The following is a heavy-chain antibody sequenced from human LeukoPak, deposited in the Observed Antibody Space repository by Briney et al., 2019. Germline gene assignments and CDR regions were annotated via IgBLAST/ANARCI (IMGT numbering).Heavy chain of an antibody. D-gene: IGHD3-3*01. CDR2: ISGSGGST. CDR3: AKAALDYDFWSGPPFNFDY. Sequence: TGGSLRLSCAASGFTFSSYAMSWARQAPGKGLEWVSAISGSGGSTYYADSVKGRFTISRDNSKNTLYLQMNSLRAEDTAVYYCAKAALDYDFWSGPPFNFDYWGQGTLVTVSS. CDR1: GFTFSSYA. V-gene: IGHV3-23*01. J-gene: IGHJ4*02.